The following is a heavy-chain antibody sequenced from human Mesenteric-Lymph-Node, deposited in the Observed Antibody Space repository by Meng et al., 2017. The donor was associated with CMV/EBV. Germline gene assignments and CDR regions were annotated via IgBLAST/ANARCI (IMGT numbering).Heavy chain of an antibody. V-gene: IGHV3-48*03. CDR1: GFTFSIYE. Sequence: GESLKISCTASGFTFSIYEMNWVRQAPGKGLEWISFITGNGKIIYYADSVKGRFTVSRDNAKNSLYLQISSLRAEDTAIYYCARDGGGWLDYWGQGTLVTVSS. D-gene: IGHD3-16*01. CDR2: ITGNGKII. J-gene: IGHJ4*02. CDR3: ARDGGGWLDY.